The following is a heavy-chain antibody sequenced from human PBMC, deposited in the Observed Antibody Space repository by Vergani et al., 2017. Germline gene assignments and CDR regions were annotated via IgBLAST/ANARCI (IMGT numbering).Heavy chain of an antibody. CDR1: GGSISSYY. J-gene: IGHJ4*02. V-gene: IGHV4-59*01. D-gene: IGHD3-10*01. CDR3: ARAGEWFGELPEY. CDR2: IYYSGST. Sequence: VQLQESGPGLVKPSETLSLTCTVSGGSISSYYWSWIRQPPGQGLEWIWYIYYSGSTNYNPSLTSRVTISVDTSKNQFSLKLSSVTAADTAVYYCARAGEWFGELPEYWGQGTLVTVSS.